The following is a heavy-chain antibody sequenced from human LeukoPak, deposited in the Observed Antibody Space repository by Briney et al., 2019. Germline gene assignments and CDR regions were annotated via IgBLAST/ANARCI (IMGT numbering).Heavy chain of an antibody. CDR3: ARSLSSSRSYWYYYMDV. CDR2: INPNSGGT. J-gene: IGHJ6*03. V-gene: IGHV1-2*06. Sequence: GASVKVSCKASGYTFTGYYMHWVRQAPGQGLEWMGRINPNSGGTNYAQKFQGRVTMTRDTSISTAYMELSRLRSDDTAVYYCARSLSSSRSYWYYYMDVWGKGTTVTVSS. D-gene: IGHD6-13*01. CDR1: GYTFTGYY.